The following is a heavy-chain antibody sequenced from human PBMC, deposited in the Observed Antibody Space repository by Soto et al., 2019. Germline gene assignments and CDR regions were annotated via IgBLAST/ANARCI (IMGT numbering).Heavy chain of an antibody. D-gene: IGHD4-17*01. V-gene: IGHV4-59*01. CDR2: IYYSGST. CDR1: GGSISSYY. CDR3: AREGNHGDYYNWFDP. J-gene: IGHJ5*02. Sequence: LSLTCTVSGGSISSYYWSWIRQPPGKGLEWIGYIYYSGSTNYKPSLKSRVTISVDTSKNQFSLKLSSVTAADTAVYYCAREGNHGDYYNWFDPWGQGTLVTVTS.